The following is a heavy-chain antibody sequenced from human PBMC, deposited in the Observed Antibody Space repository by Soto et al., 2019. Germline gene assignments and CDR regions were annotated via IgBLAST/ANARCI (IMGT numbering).Heavy chain of an antibody. CDR3: ARQIYDSDTGPNSQYYCDS. D-gene: IGHD3-22*01. Sequence: GESLKISCKGSGYSFAGYWITWVRQKPGKGLEWMGRIDPSDSQTYYSPSFRGHVTISATKSITTVFLQWSSLRASDTAMYYCARQIYDSDTGPNSQYYCDSWGQGTPVTVSS. CDR2: IDPSDSQT. CDR1: GYSFAGYW. V-gene: IGHV5-10-1*01. J-gene: IGHJ4*02.